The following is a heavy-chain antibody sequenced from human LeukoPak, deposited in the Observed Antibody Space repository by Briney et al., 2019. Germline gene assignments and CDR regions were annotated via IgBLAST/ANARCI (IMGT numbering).Heavy chain of an antibody. CDR1: GYTFTGYY. D-gene: IGHD5-18*01. V-gene: IGHV1-2*02. J-gene: IGHJ6*03. CDR3: ARLSVQHYYMDV. Sequence: ASVKVSCKASGYTFTGYYMHWVRQAPGQGLEWMGWINPNSGGTKYAQKFQGRVTMTRDTSISTAYMELSSLKASDTAMYYCARLSVQHYYMDVWGKGTTVTVSS. CDR2: INPNSGGT.